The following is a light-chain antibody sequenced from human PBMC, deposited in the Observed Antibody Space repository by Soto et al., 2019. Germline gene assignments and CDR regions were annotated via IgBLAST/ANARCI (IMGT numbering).Light chain of an antibody. CDR3: LSYDSSLRGLV. J-gene: IGLJ2*01. Sequence: QSVLTQPPSVSGAPGQRVTISCTGSSSNIGAGYDVHWYQQLPGTAPKLLIYGNSNRPSGVPDRFSGSKSGTSASLALTGVRAEDEDDYYCLSYDSSLRGLVFGGGTERPV. V-gene: IGLV1-40*01. CDR2: GNS. CDR1: SSNIGAGYD.